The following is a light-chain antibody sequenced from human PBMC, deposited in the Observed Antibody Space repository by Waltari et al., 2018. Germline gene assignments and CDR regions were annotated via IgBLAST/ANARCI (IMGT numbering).Light chain of an antibody. CDR3: GTWDSSLSGAV. CDR2: EDT. V-gene: IGLV1-51*02. CDR1: RSNLRNNS. Sequence: QSVLTQPPSVSAAPGQRVPISRYGGRSNLRNNSVSGSRQFPGTAPKLPIYEDTERPSGIAGRFSGSKAGTSATLDITGLQAGDEADYYCGTWDSSLSGAVFGGGTHLTVL. J-gene: IGLJ7*01.